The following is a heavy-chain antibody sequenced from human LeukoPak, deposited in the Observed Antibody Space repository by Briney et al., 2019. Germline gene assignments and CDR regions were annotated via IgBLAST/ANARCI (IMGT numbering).Heavy chain of an antibody. J-gene: IGHJ4*02. CDR2: IYYSGST. D-gene: IGHD6-6*01. CDR1: GGSISSYY. Sequence: SETLSLTCTVSGGSISSYYWSWIRQPAGKGLEWIGSIYYSGSTYYNPSLKSRVTISVDTSKNQFSLKLSSVTAADTAVYYCVGSELVPRGGFDYWGQGTLVTVSS. V-gene: IGHV4-4*07. CDR3: VGSELVPRGGFDY.